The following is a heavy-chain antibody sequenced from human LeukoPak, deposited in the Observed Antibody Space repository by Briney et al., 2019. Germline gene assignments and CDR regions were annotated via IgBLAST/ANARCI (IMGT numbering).Heavy chain of an antibody. Sequence: SETLSLTCTVSGGSISSYYWSWIRQPPGKGLEWIGYIYTSGSTNYNPSLKSRVTILVDTSKNQFSLKLSSVTAADTAVYYCARGGQQLVLGFDYWGQGTLVTVSS. CDR2: IYTSGST. D-gene: IGHD6-13*01. CDR3: ARGGQQLVLGFDY. V-gene: IGHV4-4*09. CDR1: GGSISSYY. J-gene: IGHJ4*02.